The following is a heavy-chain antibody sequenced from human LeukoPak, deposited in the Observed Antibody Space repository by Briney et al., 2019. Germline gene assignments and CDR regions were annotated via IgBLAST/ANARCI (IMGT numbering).Heavy chain of an antibody. Sequence: AGGSLRLSCATSGFTFSNYGMHWVRQAPGKGLEWVAVISYDGSNKYYADSVMGRFTISRDNSKNTLYLQMNSLRPEDAAVYYCANLPLWGQGTLVTVSS. V-gene: IGHV3-30*18. J-gene: IGHJ4*02. CDR1: GFTFSNYG. CDR3: ANLPL. CDR2: ISYDGSNK.